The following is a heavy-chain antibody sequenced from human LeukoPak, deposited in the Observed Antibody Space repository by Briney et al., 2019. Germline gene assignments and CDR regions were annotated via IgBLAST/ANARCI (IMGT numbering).Heavy chain of an antibody. V-gene: IGHV4-59*12. CDR1: GASISSYY. Sequence: SETLSLTCTVSGASISSYYWSWIRQPPGKGLEWIGFIYYRGSTNYNPSLESRVTISIDTSKNRFSLKLSSVTAADTAVYYCARDLAGSYLGNYYFDYWGQGTLVTVSS. CDR3: ARDLAGSYLGNYYFDY. J-gene: IGHJ4*02. CDR2: IYYRGST. D-gene: IGHD1-26*01.